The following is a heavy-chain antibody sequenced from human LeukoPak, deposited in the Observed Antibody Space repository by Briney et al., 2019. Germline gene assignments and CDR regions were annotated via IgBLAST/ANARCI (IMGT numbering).Heavy chain of an antibody. Sequence: GGSLRLSCAASGFTFSSYAMSWVRQAPGKGLEWVANIKQDGSEKYYVDSVKGRFTISRDNAKNSLYLQMNSLRAEDTAVYYCARDSSPQPFDYWGQGTLVTVSS. CDR2: IKQDGSEK. V-gene: IGHV3-7*01. CDR1: GFTFSSYA. CDR3: ARDSSPQPFDY. J-gene: IGHJ4*02.